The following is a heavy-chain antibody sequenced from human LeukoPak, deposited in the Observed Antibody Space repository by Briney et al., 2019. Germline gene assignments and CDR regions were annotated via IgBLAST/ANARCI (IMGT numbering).Heavy chain of an antibody. CDR1: GGTFSSYA. D-gene: IGHD3-10*01. Sequence: SVKVSCKASGGTFSSYAISWVRQAPGQGLEWMGRIIPILGIANYAQKSQGRVTITADKSTSTAYMELSSLRSEDTAVYYCARDWGYYYGSGSYFDYWGQGTLVTVSS. V-gene: IGHV1-69*04. J-gene: IGHJ4*02. CDR2: IIPILGIA. CDR3: ARDWGYYYGSGSYFDY.